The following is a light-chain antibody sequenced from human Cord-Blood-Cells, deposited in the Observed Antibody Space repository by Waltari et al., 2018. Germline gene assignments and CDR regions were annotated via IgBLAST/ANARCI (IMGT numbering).Light chain of an antibody. CDR1: SSDVGGYNY. CDR2: EVS. V-gene: IGLV2-8*01. J-gene: IGLJ1*01. CDR3: SSYAGSNNFV. Sequence: QSALTQPPSASGSHGQSVTISCTGTSSDVGGYNYVSWYQQHPGKAPKLMIYEVSKRPSGVPARFSGSKSGNTASLTVSGLQAKDEADYYCSSYAGSNNFVFGTGTKVTVL.